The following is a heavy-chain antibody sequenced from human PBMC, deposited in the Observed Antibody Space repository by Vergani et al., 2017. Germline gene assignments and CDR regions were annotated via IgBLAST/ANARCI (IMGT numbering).Heavy chain of an antibody. CDR3: ARQLLPHTKLIVVMVAARGAFTI. CDR1: GGSISSGGYS. J-gene: IGHJ3*02. Sequence: QLQLQESGSGLVKPSQTLSLTCAVSGGSISSGGYSWSWIRQPPGKGLEWIGYIYHSGSTYYNPSLNSRVTISVDRSKKQFSLKLRSLTAADTAVDYCARQLLPHTKLIVVMVAARGAFTIWSQGKMATV. D-gene: IGHD2-15*01. CDR2: IYHSGST. V-gene: IGHV4-30-2*01.